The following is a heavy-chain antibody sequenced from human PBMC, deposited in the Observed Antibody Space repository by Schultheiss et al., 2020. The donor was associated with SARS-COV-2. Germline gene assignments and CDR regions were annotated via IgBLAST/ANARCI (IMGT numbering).Heavy chain of an antibody. Sequence: GSLRLSCAASGFTFSSYGMHWVRQAPGKGLEWVAVIWYDGSNKYYADSVRGRFTISRDNSKNTLSLQMNSLRVEDTAVYYCARDRGNWYDFDYWGQGTLVTVSS. CDR2: IWYDGSNK. D-gene: IGHD1-20*01. J-gene: IGHJ4*02. V-gene: IGHV3-33*01. CDR3: ARDRGNWYDFDY. CDR1: GFTFSSYG.